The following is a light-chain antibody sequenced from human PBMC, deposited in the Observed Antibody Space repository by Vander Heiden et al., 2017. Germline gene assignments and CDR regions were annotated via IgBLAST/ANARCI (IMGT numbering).Light chain of an antibody. CDR1: QSISSW. J-gene: IGKJ1*01. V-gene: IGKV1-5*01. CDR3: QQYNSYSPT. CDR2: DAS. Sequence: GDRVTITCRASQSISSWLAWYQLKPGKAPKLLIYDASSLESGVPSRFSGSGSGTEFTLTISSLQPDDFATYYCQQYNSYSPTFGQGTKVEIK.